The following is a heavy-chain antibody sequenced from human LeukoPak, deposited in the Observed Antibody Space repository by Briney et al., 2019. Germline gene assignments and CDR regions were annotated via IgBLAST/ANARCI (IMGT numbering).Heavy chain of an antibody. Sequence: ASVKVSCKASGYTLTSYGISWVRQAPGQGLEWMGWISAYNGNTNYAQKLQGRVTMTTDTSTSTAYMELRSLRSDDTAVYYCARDLLDCSSTSCYVAIKDYYYGMDVWGKGTTVTVSS. V-gene: IGHV1-18*04. CDR1: GYTLTSYG. CDR3: ARDLLDCSSTSCYVAIKDYYYGMDV. D-gene: IGHD2-2*01. CDR2: ISAYNGNT. J-gene: IGHJ6*04.